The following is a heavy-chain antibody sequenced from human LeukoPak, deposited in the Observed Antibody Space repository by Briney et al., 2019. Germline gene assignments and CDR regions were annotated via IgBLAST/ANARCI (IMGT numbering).Heavy chain of an antibody. CDR1: GFNFSYSW. CDR2: ISGSGGST. V-gene: IGHV3-23*01. Sequence: PGGSLRLSCAASGFNFSYSWMSWVRQAPGKGLEWVSAISGSGGSTYYADSVKGRFTISRDNSRNTLYLQMNSLRAEDTAVYYCAKGSSGWYLVGPFDYWGQGTLVTVSS. D-gene: IGHD6-19*01. J-gene: IGHJ4*02. CDR3: AKGSSGWYLVGPFDY.